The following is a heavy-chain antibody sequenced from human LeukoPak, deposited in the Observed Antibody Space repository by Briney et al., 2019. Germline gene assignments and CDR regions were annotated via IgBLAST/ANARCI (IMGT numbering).Heavy chain of an antibody. J-gene: IGHJ4*02. CDR3: ARDLYGDYVYDY. D-gene: IGHD4-17*01. V-gene: IGHV3-48*02. CDR2: IRSSSSTR. Sequence: SGGSLRLSCAASGFTFRSYSMNWVRQAPGKGLDWVSYIRSSSSTRYYSDSVNGRFTISRDNAKKSWYLQMNSLRDDDTAVYSCARDLYGDYVYDYWGQGTLVNVSS. CDR1: GFTFRSYS.